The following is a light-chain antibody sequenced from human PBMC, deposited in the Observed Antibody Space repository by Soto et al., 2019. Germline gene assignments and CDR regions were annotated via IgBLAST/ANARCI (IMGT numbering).Light chain of an antibody. J-gene: IGKJ1*01. CDR2: GAS. CDR1: QSVSSN. Sequence: EIVMTQSPATLPVSPGERATLSCRASQSVSSNLAWYQQKPGQAPRLLIYGASTRATGIPARFSGSGSGTEFTLTLSSLQSEDFAVYYCQQYNNWPGTFGQGTKVEIK. CDR3: QQYNNWPGT. V-gene: IGKV3-15*01.